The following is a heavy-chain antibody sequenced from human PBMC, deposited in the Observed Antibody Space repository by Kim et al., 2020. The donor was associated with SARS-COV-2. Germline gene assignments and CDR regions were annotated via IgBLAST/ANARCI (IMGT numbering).Heavy chain of an antibody. V-gene: IGHV3-30*01. J-gene: IGHJ6*02. Sequence: YPDAVQGQFPISRDNSKNTLYLQMDSRRAEDTAVYYCARGGVTLLYGMDVWGQGTTVTVSS. D-gene: IGHD5-18*01. CDR3: ARGGVTLLYGMDV.